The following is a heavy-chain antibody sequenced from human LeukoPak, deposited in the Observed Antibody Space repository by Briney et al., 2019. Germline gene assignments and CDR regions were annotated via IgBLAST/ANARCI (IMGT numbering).Heavy chain of an antibody. D-gene: IGHD3-22*01. J-gene: IGHJ3*02. V-gene: IGHV3-73*01. CDR1: GFTFSGSA. CDR2: IRSKANSYAT. Sequence: GGSLRLSCAASGFTFSGSAMHWVRQASGKGLEWVGRIRSKANSYATAYAASVKGRFTISRDDSKNTAYLQMNSLKTEDTAVYYCARDSAFDIWGQGTMVTVSS. CDR3: ARDSAFDI.